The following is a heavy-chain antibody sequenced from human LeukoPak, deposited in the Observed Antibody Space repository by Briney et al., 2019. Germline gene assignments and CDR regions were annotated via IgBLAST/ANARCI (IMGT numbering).Heavy chain of an antibody. Sequence: GASVKVSCKASGYTFTGYYMHWVRQAPGQGLEWMGWINPNSGGTNYAQKFQGRVTMTRDTSISTAYMELSRLRSDDTAVYYCARTRITMILAAFDIWGQGTMVTVSS. D-gene: IGHD3-22*01. CDR1: GYTFTGYY. CDR2: INPNSGGT. J-gene: IGHJ3*02. CDR3: ARTRITMILAAFDI. V-gene: IGHV1-2*02.